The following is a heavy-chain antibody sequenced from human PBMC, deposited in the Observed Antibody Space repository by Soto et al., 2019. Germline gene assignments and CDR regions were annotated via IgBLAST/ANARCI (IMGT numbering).Heavy chain of an antibody. Sequence: SVKVSYKASGFTFTSAAVHCMRQARGQRLDWIGWIVVVSGNTNYAQKFQERVTVTRDMSTSTAYMELSSLRSEDTAVYYCAADSHSGLAKYYYYSYGMDVWGQGTTVTVSS. CDR3: AADSHSGLAKYYYYSYGMDV. J-gene: IGHJ6*02. CDR1: GFTFTSAA. V-gene: IGHV1-58*01. D-gene: IGHD5-12*01. CDR2: IVVVSGNT.